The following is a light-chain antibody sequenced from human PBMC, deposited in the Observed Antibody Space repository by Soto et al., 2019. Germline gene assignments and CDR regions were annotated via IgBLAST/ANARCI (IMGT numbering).Light chain of an antibody. CDR3: QQFGTSSYT. CDR1: QSVRGYY. J-gene: IGKJ2*01. V-gene: IGKV3-20*01. CDR2: GAS. Sequence: ESVLTQSPGTLSLSPGDSATLSCRASQSVRGYYLAWYQQKPGQAPRLLIYGASSRATGIPDRFSGSGSGTDFTLTISRLEPEDFALYYCQQFGTSSYTFGQGTRLEIK.